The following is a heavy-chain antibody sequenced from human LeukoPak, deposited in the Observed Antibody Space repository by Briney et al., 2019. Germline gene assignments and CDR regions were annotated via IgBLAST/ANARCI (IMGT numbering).Heavy chain of an antibody. CDR3: ARGYYDSSDYEYFQH. CDR1: GYTFTDYY. V-gene: IGHV1-2*02. Sequence: GASVKVPCKASGYTFTDYYMHWVRQAPGQGLEWMGWINPNSGGTNYAQKFQGRVTMTRDTSISTAYMELSRLRSDDTAVYYCARGYYDSSDYEYFQHWGQGTLVTVSS. CDR2: INPNSGGT. J-gene: IGHJ1*01. D-gene: IGHD3-22*01.